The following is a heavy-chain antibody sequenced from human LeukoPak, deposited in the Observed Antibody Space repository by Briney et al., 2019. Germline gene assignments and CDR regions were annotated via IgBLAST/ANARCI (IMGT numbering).Heavy chain of an antibody. D-gene: IGHD6-13*01. CDR1: GFTFSSHW. Sequence: GGSLRLSCVASGFTFSSHWMHWVRQAPGKGLVWVSRINSDGSSTSYADSVKGRFTISRDNAKNTLYLQMNSLRAEDTAMYYCARVGRAAAEKGYFQHWGQGTLVTVSS. V-gene: IGHV3-74*01. CDR3: ARVGRAAAEKGYFQH. J-gene: IGHJ1*01. CDR2: INSDGSST.